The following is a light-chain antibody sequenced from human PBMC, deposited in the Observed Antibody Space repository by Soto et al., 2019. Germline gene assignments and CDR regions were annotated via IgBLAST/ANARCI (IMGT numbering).Light chain of an antibody. CDR1: QSISSW. CDR3: QQYNSYPWT. Sequence: DIQMTQSPSTLSASVGDRVTITCRASQSISSWLAWYQQKPGKAHKLLIYDAYSLESGVQSRFSGSGSGTEFTLTITSLQPDEFATYYCQQYNSYPWTFGQGTKVDIK. V-gene: IGKV1-5*01. CDR2: DAY. J-gene: IGKJ1*01.